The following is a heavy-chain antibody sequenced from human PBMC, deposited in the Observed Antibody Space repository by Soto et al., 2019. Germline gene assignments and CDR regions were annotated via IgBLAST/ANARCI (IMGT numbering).Heavy chain of an antibody. CDR1: GYSFTGYY. CDR3: ARGDYGTGGYHFPDFDY. J-gene: IGHJ4*02. D-gene: IGHD2-8*02. Sequence: HEHLVQSGAEVKRPGASLKVSCKASGYSFTGYYIHWVRQAPGQGLEWMGWINPDSGATNYAQNFQGRFTLTSDTSISTASMDLTSLTSDDTAVYYCARGDYGTGGYHFPDFDYWGQGTLVIVSS. CDR2: INPDSGAT. V-gene: IGHV1-2*02.